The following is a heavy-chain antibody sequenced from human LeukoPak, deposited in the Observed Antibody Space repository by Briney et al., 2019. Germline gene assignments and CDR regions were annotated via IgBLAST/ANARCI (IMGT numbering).Heavy chain of an antibody. V-gene: IGHV3-23*01. CDR1: GLTFSSYG. CDR2: ISNSGGVR. Sequence: GGTLRLSCAASGLTFSSYGMSWVRQAPGKGLEWVSAISNSGGVRYYADSVKGRFSISRDNSQNTVYLQMNSLRAEDTAIYYCAKDDIVVVVAATFTNYYYYYMDVWGKGTTVTISS. J-gene: IGHJ6*03. CDR3: AKDDIVVVVAATFTNYYYYYMDV. D-gene: IGHD2-15*01.